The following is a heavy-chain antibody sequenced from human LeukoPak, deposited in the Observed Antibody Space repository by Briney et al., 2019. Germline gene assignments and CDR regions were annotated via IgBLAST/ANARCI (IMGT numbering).Heavy chain of an antibody. D-gene: IGHD3-3*01. J-gene: IGHJ4*02. CDR2: IYHSGNT. CDR1: GGSISSSNW. V-gene: IGHV4-4*02. CDR3: ARLSLKVLEWSPAKGKETHYFDY. Sequence: SETLSLTCAVSGGSISSSNWWSWVRQPPGKGLEWIGEIYHSGNTNYNPSLKSRVTILEDKSKNQFSLKLSSVTAADTAVYYCARLSLKVLEWSPAKGKETHYFDYWGQGTLVTVSS.